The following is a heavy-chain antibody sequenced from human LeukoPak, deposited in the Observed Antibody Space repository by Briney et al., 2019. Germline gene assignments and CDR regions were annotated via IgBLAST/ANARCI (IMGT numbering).Heavy chain of an antibody. V-gene: IGHV3-74*01. CDR1: GFTFSNFW. J-gene: IGHJ4*02. D-gene: IGHD5-12*01. CDR2: INTDGSGT. CDR3: ARGGYDPKTFDY. Sequence: PGGSLRLTCAASGFTFSNFWMHWVRHAPGKGLVWVSRINTDGSGTTYADSVKGRFTISRDNAKDTLYLQMNSLRAEDTAVYYCARGGYDPKTFDYWGQGTLVTVSS.